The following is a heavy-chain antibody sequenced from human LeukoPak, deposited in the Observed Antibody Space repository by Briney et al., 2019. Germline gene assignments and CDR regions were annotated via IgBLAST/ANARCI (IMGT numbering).Heavy chain of an antibody. CDR3: ARIAVNNWFFDL. J-gene: IGHJ2*01. CDR1: GLTFNIYE. Sequence: GGSLRLSCAASGLTFNIYEMSWVRQAPGKGLEWISYISSSGSTIYYVDSVKGRFTISRDNAKNSLYLQMNSLRADDTAVYYCARIAVNNWFFDLWGRGTLVTVSS. D-gene: IGHD6-19*01. V-gene: IGHV3-48*03. CDR2: ISSSGSTI.